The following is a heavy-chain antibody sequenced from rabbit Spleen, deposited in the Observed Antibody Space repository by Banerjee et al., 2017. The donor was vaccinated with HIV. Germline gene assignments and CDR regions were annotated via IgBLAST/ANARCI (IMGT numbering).Heavy chain of an antibody. CDR1: GVSLNDKDV. D-gene: IGHD2-1*01. CDR2: IYTTYDYT. CDR3: ARGSAAMTMVITGYYLNL. V-gene: IGHV1S45*01. J-gene: IGHJ4*01. Sequence: EQLEESGGGLVKPEGSLTLTCKASGVSLNDKDVMCWVRQAPGKGLEWIACIYTTYDYTYYASWAKGRFTISKTSSTTVTLQMTSLTAADTATYLCARGSAAMTMVITGYYLNLWGQGTLVTVS.